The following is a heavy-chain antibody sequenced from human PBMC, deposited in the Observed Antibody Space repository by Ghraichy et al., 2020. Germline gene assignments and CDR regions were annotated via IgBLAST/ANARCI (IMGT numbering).Heavy chain of an antibody. J-gene: IGHJ6*02. CDR3: ARVAVAVAGKTAYYYYGMDV. D-gene: IGHD6-19*01. Sequence: SQTLSLTCAISGDSVSSNSAAWNWIRQSPSRGLEWLGRTYYRSKWYNDYAVSVKSRITINPDTSKNQFSLQLNSVTPEDTAVYYCARVAVAVAGKTAYYYYGMDVWGQGTTVTVSS. CDR1: GDSVSSNSAA. CDR2: TYYRSKWYN. V-gene: IGHV6-1*01.